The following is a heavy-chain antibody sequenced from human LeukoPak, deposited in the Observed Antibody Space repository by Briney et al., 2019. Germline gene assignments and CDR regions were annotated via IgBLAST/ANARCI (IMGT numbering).Heavy chain of an antibody. CDR2: IYYSGST. CDR3: ARSPLGGANPDAFDI. J-gene: IGHJ3*02. V-gene: IGHV4-39*01. D-gene: IGHD4/OR15-4a*01. CDR1: GGSISSSSYY. Sequence: SETLSLTCTVSGGSISSSSYYWGWIRQPPGKGLEWIGSIYYSGSTYYNPSLKSRVTISVDTSKNQFSLKLSSVTAADTAVYYCARSPLGGANPDAFDIWGQGTMATVSS.